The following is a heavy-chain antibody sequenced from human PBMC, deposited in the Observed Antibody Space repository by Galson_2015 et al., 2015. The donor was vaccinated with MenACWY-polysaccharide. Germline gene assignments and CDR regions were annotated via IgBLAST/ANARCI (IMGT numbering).Heavy chain of an antibody. J-gene: IGHJ4*02. D-gene: IGHD3-10*01. CDR1: GYTFTTYA. V-gene: IGHV7-4-1*02. CDR3: ARDPKLNVTTVPTVRFDY. Sequence: SVKVSCKASGYTFTTYAMNWVRQAPGQGLECMGRINTNTGIPTYAQGFTGRLVFSLDASVSTAYLQISSLKAEDTAVYYCARDPKLNVTTVPTVRFDYWGQGTLVTVSS. CDR2: INTNTGIP.